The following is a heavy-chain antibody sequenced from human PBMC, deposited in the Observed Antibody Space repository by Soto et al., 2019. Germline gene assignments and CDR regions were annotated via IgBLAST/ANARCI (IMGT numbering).Heavy chain of an antibody. V-gene: IGHV1-3*01. J-gene: IGHJ4*02. D-gene: IGHD2-2*01. CDR3: ARGYCSSTSCYAFDY. Sequence: FQGRVTITRDTSASTAYMELSSLRSEDTAVYYCARGYCSSTSCYAFDYWGQGTLVTVSS.